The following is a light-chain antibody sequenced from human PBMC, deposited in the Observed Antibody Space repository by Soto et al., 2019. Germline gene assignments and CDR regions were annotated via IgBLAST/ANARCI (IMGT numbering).Light chain of an antibody. CDR2: EGT. V-gene: IGLV2-23*01. CDR3: YSYAGENLCV. J-gene: IGLJ1*01. Sequence: QSVLTQPASVSASPGQTITIPCTGTSSVVGGYNLASWFHHHPGKVLKRLIYEGTKRTSGLSGRFSGSKTGTTASKTISGLQAEDEAHYYCYSYAGENLCVFGTETKVTGL. CDR1: SSVVGGYNL.